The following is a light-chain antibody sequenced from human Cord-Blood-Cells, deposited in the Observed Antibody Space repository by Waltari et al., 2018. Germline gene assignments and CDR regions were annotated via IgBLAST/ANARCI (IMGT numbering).Light chain of an antibody. CDR3: HQLNSYPIT. CDR2: AAS. J-gene: IGKJ5*01. Sequence: IQLTQSPSFLYASVGDRVTITCRASQGISSYLAWYQQKPGKAPKLLIYAASTSQSGVPSRFIGSGSGTEFTLTISSLKPEDVATYYCHQLNSYPITFGQGTRLEIK. V-gene: IGKV1-9*01. CDR1: QGISSY.